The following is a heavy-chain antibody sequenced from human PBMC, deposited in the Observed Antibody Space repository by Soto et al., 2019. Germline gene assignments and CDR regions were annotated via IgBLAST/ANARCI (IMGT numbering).Heavy chain of an antibody. D-gene: IGHD6-13*01. CDR3: ARRRSSWYYFDY. Sequence: PSETLSLTCTVSGGSISSSSYYWGWIRQPPGKGLEWIGSIYYSGSTYYNPSLKSRVTISVDTSKNQFSLKLSSVTAADTAVYYCARRRSSWYYFDYWGQGTLVTRLL. V-gene: IGHV4-39*01. J-gene: IGHJ4*02. CDR1: GGSISSSSYY. CDR2: IYYSGST.